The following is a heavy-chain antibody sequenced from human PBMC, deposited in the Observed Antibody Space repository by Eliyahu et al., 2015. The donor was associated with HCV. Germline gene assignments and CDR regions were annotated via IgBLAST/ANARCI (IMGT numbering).Heavy chain of an antibody. CDR1: GFTFSSYS. CDR3: ARDQADRGYSYHRWFDP. D-gene: IGHD5-18*01. J-gene: IGHJ5*02. V-gene: IGHV3-48*01. Sequence: EVQLVESGGGLVQPGGSLRLSCAASGFTFSSYSMNWVRQAPGKGLEWVSYISSSSSTIYYADSVKGRFTISRDNAKNSLYLQMNSLRAEDTAVYYCARDQADRGYSYHRWFDPWGQGTLVTVSS. CDR2: ISSSSSTI.